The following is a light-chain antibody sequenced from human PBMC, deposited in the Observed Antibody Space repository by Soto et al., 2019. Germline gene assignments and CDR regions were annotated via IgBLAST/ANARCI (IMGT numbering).Light chain of an antibody. CDR3: SSYTSVSTLYV. V-gene: IGLV2-14*01. Sequence: QSVLTQPAFVSGSPAQSITISCTGTTSDNGGYNYASWYQQHPGKTPKLMIYDVSNPPSGVSNLFSGSKSGNTASLTISGLQAEDEADYYCSSYTSVSTLYVCGTGRKVTVL. J-gene: IGLJ1*01. CDR1: TSDNGGYNY. CDR2: DVS.